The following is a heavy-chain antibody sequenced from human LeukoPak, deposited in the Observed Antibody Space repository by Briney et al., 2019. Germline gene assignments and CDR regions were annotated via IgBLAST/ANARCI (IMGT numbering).Heavy chain of an antibody. CDR1: GYTFTGYY. J-gene: IGHJ4*02. V-gene: IGHV1-46*01. CDR3: ARDYVDDIPMIKDY. Sequence: ASVTVSCTASGYTFTGYYIHWVRQAPGQGLEWMGRIHPSGGSTTYAQKFQGRVTMTRDTSTSTVYMELSSLRSEDTAVYYCARDYVDDIPMIKDYWGQGTLVTVSS. CDR2: IHPSGGST. D-gene: IGHD2-8*01.